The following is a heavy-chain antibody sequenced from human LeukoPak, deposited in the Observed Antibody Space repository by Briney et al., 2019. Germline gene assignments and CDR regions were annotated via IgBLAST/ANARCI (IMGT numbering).Heavy chain of an antibody. V-gene: IGHV1-18*01. Sequence: ASVKVSCKASGYTFTSYGISWVRQAPGQGLEWMGWISAYNGNTNYAQKLQGRVTMTTDTSTSTAYMELRSLRSDDTALYYCARVYVELGHLYYYDSSGYLPGVDYWGQGTLVTVSS. D-gene: IGHD3-22*01. J-gene: IGHJ4*02. CDR1: GYTFTSYG. CDR3: ARVYVELGHLYYYDSSGYLPGVDY. CDR2: ISAYNGNT.